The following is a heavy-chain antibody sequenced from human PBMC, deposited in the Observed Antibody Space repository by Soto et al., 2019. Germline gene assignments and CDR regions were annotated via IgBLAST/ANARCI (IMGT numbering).Heavy chain of an antibody. CDR2: ISAYNGNT. D-gene: IGHD3-16*02. CDR3: ARDTGDYVWGSYRPFDY. V-gene: IGHV1-18*01. Sequence: QVQLVQSGAEVKKPGASVKVSCKASGYTFTSYGISWVRQAPGQGLEWMGWISAYNGNTNYAQKLQGRVTMTTDTSSSTAYMELRSLRSDDTAVYYCARDTGDYVWGSYRPFDYWGQGTLVTVSS. J-gene: IGHJ4*02. CDR1: GYTFTSYG.